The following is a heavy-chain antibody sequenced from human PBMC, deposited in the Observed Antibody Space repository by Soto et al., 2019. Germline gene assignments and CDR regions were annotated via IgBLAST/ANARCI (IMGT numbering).Heavy chain of an antibody. CDR1: GFTFSSYA. D-gene: IGHD3-16*02. CDR3: AKSRVFIGAIVTLLDS. Sequence: EVQLLESGRGLVQPGGSLTLSCATSGFTFSSYAMVWVRQAAEKGLEWVASISNNGDTAYYADSVKGRFTISRGNSENTLYLQRHGLRADDTALYFCAKSRVFIGAIVTLLDSWGQGTQVTVSS. J-gene: IGHJ4*02. CDR2: ISNNGDTA. V-gene: IGHV3-23*01.